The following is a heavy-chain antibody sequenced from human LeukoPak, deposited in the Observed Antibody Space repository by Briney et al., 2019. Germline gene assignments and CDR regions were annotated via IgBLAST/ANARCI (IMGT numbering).Heavy chain of an antibody. D-gene: IGHD2-2*01. V-gene: IGHV4-39*07. CDR1: GGSISSSSFY. J-gene: IGHJ3*02. CDR3: ARSGPAAGRLDAFDI. Sequence: KASETLSLTCTLSGGSISSSSFYWGWIRQPPGKGLECIGTIYYSGITYYNSSLKSRVTISVDTSKNQFSLKLSSVTAADTAVYFCARSGPAAGRLDAFDIWGQGTMVTVSS. CDR2: IYYSGIT.